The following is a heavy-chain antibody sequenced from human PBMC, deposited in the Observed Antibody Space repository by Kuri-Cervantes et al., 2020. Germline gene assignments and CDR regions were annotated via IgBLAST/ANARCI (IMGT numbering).Heavy chain of an antibody. D-gene: IGHD6-25*01. CDR1: GFTFSSYW. CDR3: ARDTTQRPRGFDY. CDR2: IKQGGSEK. J-gene: IGHJ4*02. Sequence: GGSLRLSCAASGFTFSSYWMSWVRQAPGKGLEWVANIKQGGSEKYYVDTVKGRFTISRDNAKNSLYLQMNSLRAEDTAVYYCARDTTQRPRGFDYWGQGTLVTVSS. V-gene: IGHV3-7*01.